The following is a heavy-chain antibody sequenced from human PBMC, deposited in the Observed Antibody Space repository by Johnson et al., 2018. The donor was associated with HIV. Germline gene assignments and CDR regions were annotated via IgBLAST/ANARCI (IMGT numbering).Heavy chain of an antibody. CDR1: GFTFSSSW. Sequence: QVQLVESGRGLVQPGGSLRLSCAASGFTFSSSWMHWVRQAPGKGLEWVAFIRYDGSSKYYADSVKGRFTVSRDNSKNTLYLQMKSLRPEDTAVYYCAKESKWESRTPHAFDLWGQGTMVTVSS. J-gene: IGHJ3*01. CDR3: AKESKWESRTPHAFDL. D-gene: IGHD1-26*01. V-gene: IGHV3-30*02. CDR2: IRYDGSSK.